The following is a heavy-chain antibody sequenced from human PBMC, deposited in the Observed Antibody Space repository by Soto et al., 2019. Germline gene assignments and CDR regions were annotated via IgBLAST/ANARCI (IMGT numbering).Heavy chain of an antibody. CDR2: IKQDGTER. D-gene: IGHD4-17*01. V-gene: IGHV3-7*01. Sequence: GGSLILSCAASGFTFGSYWMSWVRQAPGKGLEWVANIKQDGTERYSVDSVKGRFTISRDNAKNSLYLEINSLRAEDTAVYYCARDIAFMTSVTTSYYYYMDVWGKGTTVTVAS. J-gene: IGHJ6*03. CDR3: ARDIAFMTSVTTSYYYYMDV. CDR1: GFTFGSYW.